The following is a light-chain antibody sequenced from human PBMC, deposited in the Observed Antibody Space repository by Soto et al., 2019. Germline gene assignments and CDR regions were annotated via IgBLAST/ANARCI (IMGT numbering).Light chain of an antibody. CDR2: GAS. CDR3: QQYNNWPLT. J-gene: IGKJ4*01. V-gene: IGKV3-15*01. Sequence: ERVMTQSPATLSVSPGERATLSCRASQSVSSNLGWYQQKPGQAPRLLIYGASTRATGIPARFSGSGSGTEFTLTISSLLSEDFAVYYCQQYNNWPLTFGGGTKVDIK. CDR1: QSVSSN.